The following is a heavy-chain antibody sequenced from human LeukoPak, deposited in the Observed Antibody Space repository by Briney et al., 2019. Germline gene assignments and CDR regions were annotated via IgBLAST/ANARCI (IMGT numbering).Heavy chain of an antibody. D-gene: IGHD2-2*01. CDR3: ARLFCYSTACYVDS. CDR2: INHSGST. Sequence: SETLSLTCAVYGGSSSVYYWSWIRQPPGKGLEWIGEINHSGSTQFNPSLKSRVTLSIETSRNQFSLNLSSVTAADTAVYYCARLFCYSTACYVDSWGQGTLVTVSS. J-gene: IGHJ4*02. V-gene: IGHV4-34*01. CDR1: GGSSSVYY.